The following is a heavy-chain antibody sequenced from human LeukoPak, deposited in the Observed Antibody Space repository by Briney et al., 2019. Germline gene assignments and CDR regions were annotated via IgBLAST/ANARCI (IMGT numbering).Heavy chain of an antibody. Sequence: PSETLSLTCTASGGAISSYYWSWIRQPPGKGPEWIGYIYYSGGTNYNPSLKSRVTISVDRSKNQFSLKLNSVTAADTAVYYCAAQKGASMPADFDYWGQGTLVTVSS. CDR2: IYYSGGT. J-gene: IGHJ4*02. D-gene: IGHD2/OR15-2a*01. CDR1: GGAISSYY. CDR3: AAQKGASMPADFDY. V-gene: IGHV4-59*01.